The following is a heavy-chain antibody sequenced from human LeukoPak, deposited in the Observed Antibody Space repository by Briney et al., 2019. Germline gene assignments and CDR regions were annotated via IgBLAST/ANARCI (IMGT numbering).Heavy chain of an antibody. Sequence: AGTLALSCAASGFTFSSYSWNWVRQAPGKGLEWFSAISSSSSYIYYADSEKGRITISRDNAKNSQYLQRNSLRAEDTAVYYCASFGKGYYYDSSGPQPNPGYYYGMDVWGQGTAVTVSS. CDR1: GFTFSSYS. CDR3: ASFGKGYYYDSSGPQPNPGYYYGMDV. J-gene: IGHJ6*02. CDR2: ISSSSSYI. V-gene: IGHV3-21*01. D-gene: IGHD3-22*01.